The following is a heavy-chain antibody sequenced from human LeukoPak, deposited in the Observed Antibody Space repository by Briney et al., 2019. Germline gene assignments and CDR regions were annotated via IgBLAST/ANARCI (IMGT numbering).Heavy chain of an antibody. J-gene: IGHJ4*02. V-gene: IGHV4-34*01. CDR3: ARGLGLGTAHIDY. CDR2: INHSGST. CDR1: GGSFSGYY. Sequence: PSETLSLTCAVYGGSFSGYYWSWIRQPPGKGLEWIGEINHSGSTNYNPSLKSRVTISVDTSKNQFSLKLSSVTAADTAVYYCARGLGLGTAHIDYRGQGTLVTVSS. D-gene: IGHD2-21*02.